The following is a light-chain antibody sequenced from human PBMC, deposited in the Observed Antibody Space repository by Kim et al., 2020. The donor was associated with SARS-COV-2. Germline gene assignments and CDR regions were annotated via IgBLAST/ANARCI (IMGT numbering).Light chain of an antibody. CDR3: HHRSDWPLT. CDR1: QSVTTY. J-gene: IGKJ4*01. V-gene: IGKV3-11*01. Sequence: EIVLTQSPATLSLSPGERATLSCRASQSVTTYLAWYQQRPGQAPRLLIYDASNRASGIPARFSGSGYGTDFTLTISSLEPEDFAVYYCHHRSDWPLTFGGGTKVDI. CDR2: DAS.